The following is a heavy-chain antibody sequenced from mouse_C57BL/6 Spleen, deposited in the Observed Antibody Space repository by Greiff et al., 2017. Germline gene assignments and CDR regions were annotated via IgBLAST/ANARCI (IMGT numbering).Heavy chain of an antibody. CDR3: ARPSYHIGDAMDY. CDR1: GFTFSDYY. J-gene: IGHJ4*01. CDR2: INYDGSST. Sequence: EVNLVESEGGLVQPGSSMKLSCTASGFTFSDYYMAWVRQVPEKGLEWVANINYDGSSTYYLDSLKSRFIISRDNAKNILYLQMSSLKSEDTATYYCARPSYHIGDAMDYWGQGTSVTVSS. V-gene: IGHV5-16*01. D-gene: IGHD2-14*01.